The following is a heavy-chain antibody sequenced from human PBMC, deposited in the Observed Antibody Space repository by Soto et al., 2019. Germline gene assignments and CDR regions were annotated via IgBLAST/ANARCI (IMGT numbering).Heavy chain of an antibody. J-gene: IGHJ6*02. CDR3: ARVSWREKYGMDV. V-gene: IGHV3-9*01. CDR1: GFTFDDNA. CDR2: INWKSDI. Sequence: GGSLRLSCAVSGFTFDDNAMHWVRQAPEKGLEWVSGINWKSDIGYADSVKGRFTISRDNAKNSLYLQMNRLRAEDTAVYYCARVSWREKYGMDVWGQGTTVTVSS.